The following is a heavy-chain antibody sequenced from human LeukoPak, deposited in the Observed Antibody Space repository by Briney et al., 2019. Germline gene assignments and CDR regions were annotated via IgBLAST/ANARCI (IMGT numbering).Heavy chain of an antibody. D-gene: IGHD3-10*01. J-gene: IGHJ3*02. CDR2: ISSSSSYI. CDR3: ARVKSSGSHRGGDAFDI. V-gene: IGHV3-21*01. Sequence: GGSLRFSCAASGFTFSSYSMNRVRQAPGKGLEWVSSISSSSSYIYYADSVKGRFTISRDNAKNSLYLQMNSLRAEDTAVYYCARVKSSGSHRGGDAFDIWGQGTMVTVSS. CDR1: GFTFSSYS.